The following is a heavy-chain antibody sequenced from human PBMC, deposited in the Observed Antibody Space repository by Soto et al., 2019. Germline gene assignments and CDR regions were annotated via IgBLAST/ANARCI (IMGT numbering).Heavy chain of an antibody. CDR1: GGTFSSYA. J-gene: IGHJ5*02. V-gene: IGHV1-69*13. Sequence: SVKVSCKASGGTFSSYAISWVRQAPGQGLEWMGGIIPIFGTANYAQKFQGRVTITADESTSTAYMELSSLRSEDTAVYYCATGYCSGGSCYPSNRFAPWGQGTLVTVSS. CDR2: IIPIFGTA. D-gene: IGHD2-15*01. CDR3: ATGYCSGGSCYPSNRFAP.